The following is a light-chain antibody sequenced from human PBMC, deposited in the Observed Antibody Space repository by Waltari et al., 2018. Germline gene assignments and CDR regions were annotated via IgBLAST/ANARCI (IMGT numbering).Light chain of an antibody. CDR1: SGHHNYA. CDR3: QTWGTGILV. Sequence: QLVLTQSPSASASLAASVPLTCTLSSGHHNYAIAWHQQRPDKGPRYLMKVNSDGSHRKGAGLPDRFSGSSSGAERYLTIFSLQSEDEADYYCQTWGTGILVFGGGTKLTVL. CDR2: VNSDGSH. J-gene: IGLJ2*01. V-gene: IGLV4-69*01.